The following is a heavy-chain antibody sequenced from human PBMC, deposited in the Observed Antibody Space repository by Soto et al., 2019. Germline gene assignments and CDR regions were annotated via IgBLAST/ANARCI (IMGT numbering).Heavy chain of an antibody. CDR1: QFSFSNYW. CDR3: ARSHTGDSAFRAFDI. CDR2: IKKDESET. Sequence: LVQSGGGLVPPGESLTVSCAPSQFSFSNYWMNWVRQAPGKALEWVANIKKDESETDYVDSVRGRFTIFRDNAKNLLYLRMRRLRVEDTAVYYCARSHTGDSAFRAFDIWGQGTVVTV. J-gene: IGHJ3*02. V-gene: IGHV3-7*03. D-gene: IGHD2-21*02.